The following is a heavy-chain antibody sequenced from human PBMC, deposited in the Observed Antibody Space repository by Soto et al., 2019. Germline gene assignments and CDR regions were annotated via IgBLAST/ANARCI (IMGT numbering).Heavy chain of an antibody. CDR1: GDSVSSNSAA. CDR2: TYYRSKWYN. V-gene: IGHV6-1*01. J-gene: IGHJ6*02. Sequence: SQTLSLTCAISGDSVSSNSAAWNWIRQSPSRGLEWLGRTYYRSKWYNDYAVSVKSRITINPDTSKNQFSLQLNSVTPEDTAVYYCARDHGDSSGWYSLIYYYGMDVWGQGTTVTVSS. D-gene: IGHD6-19*01. CDR3: ARDHGDSSGWYSLIYYYGMDV.